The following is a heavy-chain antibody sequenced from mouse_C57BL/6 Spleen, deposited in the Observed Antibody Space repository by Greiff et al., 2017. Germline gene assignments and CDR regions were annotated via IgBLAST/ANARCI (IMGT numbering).Heavy chain of an antibody. Sequence: QVQLQQSGAELMKPGASVKLSCKATGYTFTGYWIAWVQQSPGHGLEWIEEILHGSGSTNYTENFKGKATFTADTSTNTDYLQLSSLTTEDSAIYYCARGGIYDGYSRGFAYWGQGTLVTVSA. CDR2: ILHGSGST. V-gene: IGHV1-9*01. CDR1: GYTFTGYW. J-gene: IGHJ3*01. D-gene: IGHD2-3*01. CDR3: ARGGIYDGYSRGFAY.